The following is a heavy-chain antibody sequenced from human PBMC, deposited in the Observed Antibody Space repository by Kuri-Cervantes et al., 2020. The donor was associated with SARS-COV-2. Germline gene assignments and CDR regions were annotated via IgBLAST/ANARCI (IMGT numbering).Heavy chain of an antibody. Sequence: SETLSLTCTVSGGSISSSSYYWGWIRQPPGKGLEWIGSIYYSGSTYYNPSLKSRVTISVDTSKNQFSLKLSSVTAADTAVYYCARRGGSYYFWFDPWGQGTLVTSPQ. V-gene: IGHV4-39*01. CDR2: IYYSGST. D-gene: IGHD1-26*01. CDR1: GGSISSSSYY. J-gene: IGHJ5*02. CDR3: ARRGGSYYFWFDP.